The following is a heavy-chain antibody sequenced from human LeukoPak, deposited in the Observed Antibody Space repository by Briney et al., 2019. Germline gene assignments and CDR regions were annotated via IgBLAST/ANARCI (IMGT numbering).Heavy chain of an antibody. J-gene: IGHJ4*02. CDR2: INGDASSV. CDR3: VRDGGRGGDFDY. CDR1: GLSLNYYW. V-gene: IGHV3-74*01. D-gene: IGHD2-21*01. Sequence: GRSLRLSCAASGLSLNYYWIYWVRHAPGKGRVWVSRINGDASSVAYADFVKGRFTISRDNAKNTVYLQMSSLRAEDMAVYYCVRDGGRGGDFDYWGQGTLVTVSS.